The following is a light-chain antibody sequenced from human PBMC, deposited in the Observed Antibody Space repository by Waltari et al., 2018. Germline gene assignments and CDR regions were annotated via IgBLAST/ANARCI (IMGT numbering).Light chain of an antibody. CDR2: DVS. Sequence: QSALTQPASVSGSPGQSITISCTGTRSDVVSFNLVSWYQQYPGIAPKLIIFDVSERPSGVSSRFSGSKSGNTASLTISGIQTDDEADYYCCSYAGSSTYVFGTGTKLTVL. CDR3: CSYAGSSTYV. V-gene: IGLV2-23*02. CDR1: RSDVVSFNL. J-gene: IGLJ1*01.